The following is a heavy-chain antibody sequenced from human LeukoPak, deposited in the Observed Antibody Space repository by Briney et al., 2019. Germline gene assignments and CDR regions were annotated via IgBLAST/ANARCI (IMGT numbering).Heavy chain of an antibody. Sequence: PGGSLRLSCAASGFTFSSYAMSWVRQAPGKGLEWVSAISGSGGSTYYADSVKGRFTISRDNSKNTLYLQMSNLRAEDTAVYYCARDSTPATSSIWYDAIDIWGQGTMVTVSS. CDR2: ISGSGGST. V-gene: IGHV3-23*01. D-gene: IGHD6-13*01. CDR1: GFTFSSYA. CDR3: ARDSTPATSSIWYDAIDI. J-gene: IGHJ3*02.